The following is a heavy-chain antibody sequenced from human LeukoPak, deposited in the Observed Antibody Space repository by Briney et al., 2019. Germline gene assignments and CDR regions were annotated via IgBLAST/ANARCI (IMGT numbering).Heavy chain of an antibody. CDR3: ARDGLSPTYYYDSSGYPPVT. CDR1: GGSISSGGYS. D-gene: IGHD3-22*01. V-gene: IGHV4-31*11. Sequence: SQTLSLTCAVSGGSISSGGYSWSWIRQPPGKGLEWIGYIYYSGSTYYNPSLKSRVTISVDTSKNQFSLKLSSVTAADTAVYYCARDGLSPTYYYDSSGYPPVTWGQGTLVTVSS. J-gene: IGHJ5*02. CDR2: IYYSGST.